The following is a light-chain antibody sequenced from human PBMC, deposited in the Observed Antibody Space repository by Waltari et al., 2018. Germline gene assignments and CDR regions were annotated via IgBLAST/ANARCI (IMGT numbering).Light chain of an antibody. CDR1: SLRSYY. Sequence: SSELTQDPAVSVALGQTVRITCQGDSLRSYYASWYQRKPGPAPVLVIYGKNNRPSGIPDRFSGSSSGDTASLTITWAQAEDEADYYCNSRDSSGNLYVFGTGTKVTVL. CDR2: GKN. CDR3: NSRDSSGNLYV. V-gene: IGLV3-19*01. J-gene: IGLJ1*01.